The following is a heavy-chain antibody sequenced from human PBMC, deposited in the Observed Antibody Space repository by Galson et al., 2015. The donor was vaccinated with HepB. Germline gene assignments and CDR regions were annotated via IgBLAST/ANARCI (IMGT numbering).Heavy chain of an antibody. V-gene: IGHV3-33*08. Sequence: SLRLSCAASGFTFSSSGMHWVRQAPGKGLEWLAVIYYNGRSKYYADSVEGRFTIFRDNSKNTLYLQVNSLRDEDMAVYYCAREGPAAPSRGYYYGMDVWGQGTTVIVCS. CDR1: GFTFSSSG. J-gene: IGHJ6*02. CDR2: IYYNGRSK. D-gene: IGHD6-13*01. CDR3: AREGPAAPSRGYYYGMDV.